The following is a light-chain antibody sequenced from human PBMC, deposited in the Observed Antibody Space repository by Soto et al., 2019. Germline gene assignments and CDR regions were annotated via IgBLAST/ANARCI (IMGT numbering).Light chain of an antibody. V-gene: IGKV1-39*01. CDR1: QTISTH. CDR2: AAS. CDR3: QQSYSIPYT. Sequence: DIQMTQSPSSLSVSVGDRVTITCRASQTISTHLNWYQRKAGEAPKFLIYAASSLQSGVPSRFSGSGSGTDFTLTIISLQPEDFATYYCQQSYSIPYTFGQGTTLEI. J-gene: IGKJ2*01.